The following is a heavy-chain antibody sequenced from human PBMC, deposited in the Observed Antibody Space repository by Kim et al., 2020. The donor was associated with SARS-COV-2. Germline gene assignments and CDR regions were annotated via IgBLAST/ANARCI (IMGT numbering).Heavy chain of an antibody. Sequence: SVKVSCKASGGTFSSYAISWVRQAPGQGLEWMGGIIPIFGTANYAQKFQGRVTITADKSTSTAYMELSSLRSEDTAVYYCARGGYCSGGSCYSGDYWGQGTLVTVSS. V-gene: IGHV1-69*06. J-gene: IGHJ4*02. CDR3: ARGGYCSGGSCYSGDY. CDR2: IIPIFGTA. CDR1: GGTFSSYA. D-gene: IGHD2-15*01.